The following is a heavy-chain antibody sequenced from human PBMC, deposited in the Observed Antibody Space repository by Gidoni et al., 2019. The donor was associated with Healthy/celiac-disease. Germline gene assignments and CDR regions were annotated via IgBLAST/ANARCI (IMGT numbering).Heavy chain of an antibody. Sequence: QVQLVESGGGVVQPGSALRLSCAAAGFTFSSYAMHWFRQAPGKGLEWVAVISYEGSNKYYADSVKGRFTISRDNSKNTLYLQMNSLRAEDTAVYYCARAGMVRGPSDAFDIWGQGTMVTVSS. J-gene: IGHJ3*02. CDR2: ISYEGSNK. CDR3: ARAGMVRGPSDAFDI. V-gene: IGHV3-30-3*01. D-gene: IGHD3-10*01. CDR1: GFTFSSYA.